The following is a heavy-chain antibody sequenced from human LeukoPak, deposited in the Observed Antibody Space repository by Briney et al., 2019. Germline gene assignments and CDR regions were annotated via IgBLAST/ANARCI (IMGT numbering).Heavy chain of an antibody. CDR2: INPNSGDT. D-gene: IGHD6-6*01. V-gene: IGHV1-2*02. Sequence: GASVNVSCKASGYTFTAYYMHWVRQAPGQGLEWMGWINPNSGDTNYAQKFQGRVTMTRDTSITTAYMELSRLRSDDTAVYSCARGKGEDISSLLGWFDPWGQGTLVTVSS. J-gene: IGHJ5*02. CDR1: GYTFTAYY. CDR3: ARGKGEDISSLLGWFDP.